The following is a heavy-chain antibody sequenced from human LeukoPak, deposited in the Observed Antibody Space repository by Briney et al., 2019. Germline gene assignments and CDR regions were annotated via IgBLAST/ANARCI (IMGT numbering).Heavy chain of an antibody. Sequence: PSETLSLTCAVYGGSFSGYYWSWIRQPPGKGLEWIGEINHSGSTNYNPSLKSRVTISVDTSKNQFSLKLSSVTAADTAVYYCARLRSDSSGWYHYWGQGTLVTVSS. J-gene: IGHJ4*02. D-gene: IGHD6-19*01. CDR2: INHSGST. CDR1: GGSFSGYY. V-gene: IGHV4-34*01. CDR3: ARLRSDSSGWYHY.